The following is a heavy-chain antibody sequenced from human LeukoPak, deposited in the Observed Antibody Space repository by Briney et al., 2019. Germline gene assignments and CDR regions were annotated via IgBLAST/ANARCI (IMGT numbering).Heavy chain of an antibody. CDR1: GYTFTGYY. J-gene: IGHJ4*02. D-gene: IGHD3-22*01. V-gene: IGHV1-2*02. CDR2: INPNSGGT. CDR3: ARGYYYDSSGYYYSV. Sequence: ASVKVSCKASGYTFTGYYMHWVRQAPGQGLEWMGWINPNSGGTNYAQKFQGGVTMTRDTSISTAYMELSRLRSDDTAVYYCARGYYYDSSGYYYSVWGQGTLVTVSS.